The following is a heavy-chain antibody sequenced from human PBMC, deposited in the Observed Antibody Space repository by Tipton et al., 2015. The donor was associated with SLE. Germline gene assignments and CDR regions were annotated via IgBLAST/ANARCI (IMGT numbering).Heavy chain of an antibody. J-gene: IGHJ5*02. CDR3: ARGPPFMEWERNWFDP. Sequence: TLSLTCTVSGGSISSYYWSWIRQSAGKGLEWIGRIASSAYTNYNPSLQSRVTISVDRSKNQFSLKLTSVTAADTAVYYCARGPPFMEWERNWFDPWGQGTQVTVSS. CDR1: GGSISSYY. V-gene: IGHV4-4*07. D-gene: IGHD3-3*02. CDR2: IASSAYT.